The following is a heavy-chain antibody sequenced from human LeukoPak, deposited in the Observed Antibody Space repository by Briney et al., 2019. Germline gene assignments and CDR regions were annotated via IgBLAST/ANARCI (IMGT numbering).Heavy chain of an antibody. CDR1: GFNFSSYA. CDR3: AKDHSSSPDYFDD. CDR2: ISGSGYST. Sequence: GGSLRLSCAASGFNFSSYAMSWVRQGPGKGLEWVSGISGSGYSTYYADSVKGRFTISRDNSKNTLYLQVNSLRAEDTAVYYCAKDHSSSPDYFDDWGQGTLVTVSS. V-gene: IGHV3-23*01. D-gene: IGHD6-6*01. J-gene: IGHJ4*02.